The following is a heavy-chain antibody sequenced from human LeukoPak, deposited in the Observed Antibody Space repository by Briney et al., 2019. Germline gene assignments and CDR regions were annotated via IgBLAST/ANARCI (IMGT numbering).Heavy chain of an antibody. J-gene: IGHJ3*02. CDR3: ARDYYDSSGFGAFDI. CDR1: GYSFTAYY. Sequence: ASVKVSFKASGYSFTAYYMHWVRQAPGQGLGWMGWINPNSGGTTYAPKFRGRDTMTREPPISTAYMELSRLRSDDTAVYYCARDYYDSSGFGAFDIWGQGTMVTVSS. V-gene: IGHV1-2*02. CDR2: INPNSGGT. D-gene: IGHD3-22*01.